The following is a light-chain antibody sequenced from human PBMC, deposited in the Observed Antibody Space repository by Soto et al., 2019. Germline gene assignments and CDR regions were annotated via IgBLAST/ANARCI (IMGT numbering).Light chain of an antibody. V-gene: IGKV1-5*01. J-gene: IGKJ4*01. Sequence: DIQMTQSPSPLSASVGDRVTITCRASQSISSWLAWYQQKPGKAPKPLIYDASSLESGVPSRFSGSGSGTEFTLTISSLQPDDFATYYCQQYNSRGTFGGGTKVDIK. CDR3: QQYNSRGT. CDR2: DAS. CDR1: QSISSW.